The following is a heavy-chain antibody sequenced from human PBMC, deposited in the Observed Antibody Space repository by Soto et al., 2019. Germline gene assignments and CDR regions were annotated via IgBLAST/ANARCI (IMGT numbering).Heavy chain of an antibody. D-gene: IGHD6-19*01. CDR2: IYYSGST. CDR3: ARQGWAVENAFDI. Sequence: SETLSLTCTVSGGSISSSSYYWGWIRQPPGKGLEWIGSIYYSGSTYYNPSLKSRVNISVDTSKNQFSLKLSSVTAADTAVYYCARQGWAVENAFDIWGQGTMVTVSS. J-gene: IGHJ3*02. CDR1: GGSISSSSYY. V-gene: IGHV4-39*01.